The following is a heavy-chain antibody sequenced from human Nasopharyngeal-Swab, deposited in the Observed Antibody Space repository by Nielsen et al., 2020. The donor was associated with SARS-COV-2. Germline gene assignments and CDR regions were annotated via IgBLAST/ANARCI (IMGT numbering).Heavy chain of an antibody. J-gene: IGHJ5*02. CDR2: INHSGST. CDR3: ARGSGGIAAAGTIRFDP. Sequence: GSLRLSCAVYGGSFSGYYWSWIRQPPGKGLEWIGEINHSGSTNYNPSLKSRVTISVDTSKNRFSLKLSSVTAADTAVYYCARGSGGIAAAGTIRFDPWGQGTLVTVSS. V-gene: IGHV4-34*01. CDR1: GGSFSGYY. D-gene: IGHD6-13*01.